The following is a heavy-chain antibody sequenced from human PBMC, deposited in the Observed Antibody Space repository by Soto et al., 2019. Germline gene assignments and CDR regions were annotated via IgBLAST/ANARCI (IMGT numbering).Heavy chain of an antibody. Sequence: SETLSLTCTVSGGSIIRYYWSWIRQPPGKGLEWIGYIYYSGSTNYNPSLKSRVTISVDTSKNQFSLKLSSVTAADTAVYYCARQSGSGRSYYYYGMDVWGQGTTVTVSS. D-gene: IGHD3-10*01. J-gene: IGHJ6*02. CDR3: ARQSGSGRSYYYYGMDV. CDR1: GGSIIRYY. CDR2: IYYSGST. V-gene: IGHV4-59*01.